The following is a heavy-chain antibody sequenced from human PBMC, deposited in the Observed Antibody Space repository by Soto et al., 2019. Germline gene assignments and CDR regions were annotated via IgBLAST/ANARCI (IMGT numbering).Heavy chain of an antibody. CDR3: ARIRHSSSWYGEFDY. Sequence: SGPTLVNPTQTLTLTCTFSGFSLSTSGMCVSWIRQPPGKALEWLARIDWDDDKYYSTSLKTRLTISKDTSKNQVVLTMTNMDPVDTATYYCARIRHSSSWYGEFDYWGQGTLVTVSS. CDR2: IDWDDDK. CDR1: GFSLSTSGMC. J-gene: IGHJ4*02. V-gene: IGHV2-70*11. D-gene: IGHD6-13*01.